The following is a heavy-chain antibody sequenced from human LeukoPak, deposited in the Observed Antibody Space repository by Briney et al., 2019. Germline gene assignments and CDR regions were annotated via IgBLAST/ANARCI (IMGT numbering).Heavy chain of an antibody. V-gene: IGHV1-2*02. Sequence: GASVKVYCKASGYSFSDYYIQWVRQAPGQGLEWMGWINPKNGGTHYAQSFQGRVTMTSDTSITTLYMELTTLRSDDTAVFYCARDMIQGVMGFWGQGTPVTVSS. D-gene: IGHD3-10*01. CDR3: ARDMIQGVMGF. CDR2: INPKNGGT. J-gene: IGHJ4*02. CDR1: GYSFSDYY.